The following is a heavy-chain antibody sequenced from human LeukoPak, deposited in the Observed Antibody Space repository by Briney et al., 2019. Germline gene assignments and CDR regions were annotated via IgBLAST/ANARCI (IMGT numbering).Heavy chain of an antibody. CDR1: GFTFSSYW. V-gene: IGHV3-21*01. Sequence: GGSLRLSCAASGFTFSSYWMHWVRQAPGKGLVWVSSISRNSTYIFYADSVKGRFTMSRDNAKNSLYLQMNSLRAEDTAVYYCASGYYDSGAYYWEGYYYYYGMDVWGQGTTVTVSS. D-gene: IGHD3-22*01. CDR2: ISRNSTYI. CDR3: ASGYYDSGAYYWEGYYYYYGMDV. J-gene: IGHJ6*02.